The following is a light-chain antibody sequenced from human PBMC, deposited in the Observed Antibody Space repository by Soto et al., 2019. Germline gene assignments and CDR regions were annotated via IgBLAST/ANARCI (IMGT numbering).Light chain of an antibody. CDR1: QSISKNY. CDR3: QQYASSPLT. J-gene: IGKJ4*01. CDR2: GAS. V-gene: IGKV3-20*01. Sequence: EIVLTQSPGTLSLSPGERATLSCRASQSISKNYLAWYQQKPGQAPRLLIYGASPRATGIPDRFSGSGSGTDFNLTISRLAPEDFAVYFCQQYASSPLTFGGGTKVEI.